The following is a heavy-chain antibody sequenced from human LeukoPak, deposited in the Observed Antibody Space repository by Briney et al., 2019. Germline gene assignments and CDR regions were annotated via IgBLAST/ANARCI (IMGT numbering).Heavy chain of an antibody. V-gene: IGHV3-48*04. CDR1: GFTFSSYS. Sequence: PGGSLRLSCAASGFTFSSYSMNWVRQAPGKGLEWVSYISSSSSTIYYADSVKGRFTISRDNAKNSLYLQMNSLRAEDTAVYYCARGQGYYDSSGYYYPFFDYWGQGTLVTVSS. D-gene: IGHD3-22*01. J-gene: IGHJ4*02. CDR2: ISSSSSTI. CDR3: ARGQGYYDSSGYYYPFFDY.